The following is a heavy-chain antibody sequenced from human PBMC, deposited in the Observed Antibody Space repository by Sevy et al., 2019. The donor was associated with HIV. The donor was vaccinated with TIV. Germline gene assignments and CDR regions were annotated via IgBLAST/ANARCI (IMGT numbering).Heavy chain of an antibody. V-gene: IGHV4-34*01. D-gene: IGHD3-3*01. CDR3: GRGGFKFRFRFLGWVSPIYGMGV. CDR1: GGSFSGYY. Sequence: SETLSLTCAVYGGSFSGYYWSWIRQPPGKGLEWIGEINHSGSTNYNPSLKSRVTISVDTSKNQFSLKLSSVTAADTAVDLWGRGGFKFRFRFLGWVSPIYGMGVRGQGA. J-gene: IGHJ6*02. CDR2: INHSGST.